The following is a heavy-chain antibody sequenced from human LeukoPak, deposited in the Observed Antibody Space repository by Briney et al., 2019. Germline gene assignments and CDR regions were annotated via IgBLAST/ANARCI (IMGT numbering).Heavy chain of an antibody. CDR2: ITGSGDNT. CDR1: ALTFSKSG. J-gene: IGHJ4*02. Sequence: GGSLRLSCAASALTFSKSGMSWVRQAPGKGLEWVSAITGSGDNTYYADSVKGRFTISRDNSKNTLYLQMSGLRAEDTAVYYCAKMGGYFDYWGQGTLVTVSS. V-gene: IGHV3-23*01. D-gene: IGHD3-16*01. CDR3: AKMGGYFDY.